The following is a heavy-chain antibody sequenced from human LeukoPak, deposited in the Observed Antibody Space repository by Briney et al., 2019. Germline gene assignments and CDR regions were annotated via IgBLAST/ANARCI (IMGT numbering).Heavy chain of an antibody. V-gene: IGHV3-7*01. D-gene: IGHD6-13*01. J-gene: IGHJ4*02. CDR2: IKQDGSEK. CDR1: GFTFGSYW. CDR3: VREGNSWYYTDY. Sequence: GGSLRLSCAASGFTFGSYWMTWVRQAPGKGLEWVATIKQDGSEKYYVDSVKGRFTISRDDAKNSLYLQMNTLTVEDTAVYYCVREGNSWYYTDYWGQGTLVTVSS.